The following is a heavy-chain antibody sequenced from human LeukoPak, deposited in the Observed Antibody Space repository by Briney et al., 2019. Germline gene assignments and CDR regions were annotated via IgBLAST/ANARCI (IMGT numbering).Heavy chain of an antibody. Sequence: PSETLSLTCTVSGGSISGNYYWSWIRQPAGKGLEWIGRIYARGSTNYNPSLKSRVTMSVDTSKNQFSLKLSSVTAADTAVYYCARDLNLLWFGELWSGFDPWGQGTLVTVSS. V-gene: IGHV4-4*07. D-gene: IGHD3-10*01. CDR3: ARDLNLLWFGELWSGFDP. CDR1: GGSISGNYY. CDR2: IYARGST. J-gene: IGHJ5*02.